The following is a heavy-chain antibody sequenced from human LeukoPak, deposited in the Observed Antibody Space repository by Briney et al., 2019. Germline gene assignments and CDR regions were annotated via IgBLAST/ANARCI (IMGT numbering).Heavy chain of an antibody. V-gene: IGHV3-23*01. CDR2: ISGSGDST. D-gene: IGHD3-16*01. Sequence: GGSLRLSCAASGFTFSNYAMSWVRQAPGKGLEWVSAISGSGDSTYYADSVKGRFTIFRDNSKNTLYLQMDSLRAEDTAVYYCAKVSRGYYDSVWGSYVDYWGQGTLVSVSS. J-gene: IGHJ4*02. CDR1: GFTFSNYA. CDR3: AKVSRGYYDSVWGSYVDY.